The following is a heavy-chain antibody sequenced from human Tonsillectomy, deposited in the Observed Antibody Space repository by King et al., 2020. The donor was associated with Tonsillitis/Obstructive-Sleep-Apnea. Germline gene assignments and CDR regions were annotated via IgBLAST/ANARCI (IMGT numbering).Heavy chain of an antibody. CDR2: FFSGSTT. CDR3: ARRETIRNYGSGRHGFDL. D-gene: IGHD3-10*01. V-gene: IGHV3-66*01. Sequence: VQLVESGGDLVHPGGSLRLSCAASGITVSVNYMSWVRQAPGKGLEWVSAFFSGSTTYYADSVKGRFTISRDNSKNTVYLQMNSLRVEDTALYYCARRETIRNYGSGRHGFDLWGQGTMVTVSS. J-gene: IGHJ3*01. CDR1: GITVSVNY.